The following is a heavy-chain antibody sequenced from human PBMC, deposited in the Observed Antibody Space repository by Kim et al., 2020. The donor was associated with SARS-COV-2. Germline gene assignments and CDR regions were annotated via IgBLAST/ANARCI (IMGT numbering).Heavy chain of an antibody. CDR1: GFTFSSYA. D-gene: IGHD3-16*01. Sequence: GGSLRLSCAASGFTFSSYAMSWVRQAPGKGLEWVSAISGSGGSTYYADSVKGRFTISRDNSKNTLYLQMNSLRAEDTAVYYCAKVGKYGGYYYYYYMDVWGKGTTVTVSS. J-gene: IGHJ6*03. V-gene: IGHV3-23*01. CDR2: ISGSGGST. CDR3: AKVGKYGGYYYYYYMDV.